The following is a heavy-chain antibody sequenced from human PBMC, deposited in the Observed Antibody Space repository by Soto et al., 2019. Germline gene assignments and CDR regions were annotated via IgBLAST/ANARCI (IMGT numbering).Heavy chain of an antibody. V-gene: IGHV4-59*08. CDR1: GGSISSYY. Sequence: QVQLQESGPGLVKPSETLSLTCTVSGGSISSYYWSWIRQPPGKGLEWIGYIYYSGSTNYNPSLKSRVTISVDTSKNQFSLKLSSATAADTAVYYCARPPAAWGQGTLVTVSS. D-gene: IGHD6-19*01. J-gene: IGHJ5*02. CDR3: ARPPAA. CDR2: IYYSGST.